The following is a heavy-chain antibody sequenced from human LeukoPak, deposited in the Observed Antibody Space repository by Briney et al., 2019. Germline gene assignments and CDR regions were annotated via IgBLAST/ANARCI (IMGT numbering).Heavy chain of an antibody. CDR1: GGTFSSYA. CDR3: AAPSDGYFDY. V-gene: IGHV1-69*06. Sequence: GASVKVSCKASGGTFSSYAISWVRQAPGQGLEWMGRIIPIFGTANYAQKFQGRVTITADKSTSTAYMELSSLRSEDTAVYYCAAPSDGYFDYWGQGTLVTVSS. CDR2: IIPIFGTA. J-gene: IGHJ4*02. D-gene: IGHD2-8*01.